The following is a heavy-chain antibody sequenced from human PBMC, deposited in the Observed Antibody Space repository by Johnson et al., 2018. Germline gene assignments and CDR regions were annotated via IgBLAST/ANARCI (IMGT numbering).Heavy chain of an antibody. D-gene: IGHD1-26*01. CDR3: ARDLGGELHY. Sequence: VQLVQSGGGLVKPGGCLRLSCAASGFTFSSYSMNWVRQAPGKGLEWVSSISSSSSYIYYADSVKGRFTISRDNAKNSLYLQMNSLRAEDTAVYYCARDLGGELHYWGQGTLVTVSS. CDR2: ISSSSSYI. J-gene: IGHJ4*02. V-gene: IGHV3-21*01. CDR1: GFTFSSYS.